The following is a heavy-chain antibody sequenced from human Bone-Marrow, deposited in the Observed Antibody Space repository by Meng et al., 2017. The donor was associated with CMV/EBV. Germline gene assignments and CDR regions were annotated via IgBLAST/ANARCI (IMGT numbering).Heavy chain of an antibody. J-gene: IGHJ4*02. CDR1: GYPFTSYY. Sequence: SGYPFTSYYLCWVRPAPGQGLEWMGTVDVKLGITNYAQKFRGRVAMTRDTSTSTAYMELNSLSSDDTAVYYCARGVVGTRRNRVADYWGQGTLVTVSS. V-gene: IGHV1-46*01. CDR3: ARGVVGTRRNRVADY. D-gene: IGHD1-14*01. CDR2: VDVKLGIT.